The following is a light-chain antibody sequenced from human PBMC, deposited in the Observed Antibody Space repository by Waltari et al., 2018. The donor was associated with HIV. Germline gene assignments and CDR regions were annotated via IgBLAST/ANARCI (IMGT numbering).Light chain of an antibody. Sequence: QSVLTQPPSASGTPGQGVTISCSGSSSNIGSNSVSWYQQFPGTAPKLLSYMDHGRTSGGPDRFSGSKSGTAGFLAISELQTEDEADYYCATWDDSLNGWVFGGGTDLTVL. CDR2: MDH. CDR1: SSNIGSNS. V-gene: IGLV1-44*01. J-gene: IGLJ3*02. CDR3: ATWDDSLNGWV.